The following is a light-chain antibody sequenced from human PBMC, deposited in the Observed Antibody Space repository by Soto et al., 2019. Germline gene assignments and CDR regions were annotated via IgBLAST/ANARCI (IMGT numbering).Light chain of an antibody. CDR1: QSVSSY. Sequence: EIVLTQSPGTLSLSPGETATLSCRASQSVSSYLAWYQQKPGQAPRLLIYGASSRATGIPDRFGGSGSGTDFTLTISRLEPEDFAVYYCQQYGSSPITFGQGTRLEI. CDR3: QQYGSSPIT. J-gene: IGKJ5*01. CDR2: GAS. V-gene: IGKV3-20*01.